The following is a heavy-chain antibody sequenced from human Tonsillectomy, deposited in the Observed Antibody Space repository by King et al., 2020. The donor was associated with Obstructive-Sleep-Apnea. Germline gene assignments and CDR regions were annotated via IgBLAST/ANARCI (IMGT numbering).Heavy chain of an antibody. Sequence: QLVQSGGGLVQPGGSLRLSCAASGFTFSSYWMSWVRQAPGKGLEWVANIKQDGSEKYYVDSVKGRFTISRDNAKNSLYLQMNSLRAEDTAVYYCARAVVVVPAARFYAEYFQHWGQGTLVTVSS. CDR3: ARAVVVVPAARFYAEYFQH. CDR2: IKQDGSEK. D-gene: IGHD2-2*01. CDR1: GFTFSSYW. J-gene: IGHJ1*01. V-gene: IGHV3-7*01.